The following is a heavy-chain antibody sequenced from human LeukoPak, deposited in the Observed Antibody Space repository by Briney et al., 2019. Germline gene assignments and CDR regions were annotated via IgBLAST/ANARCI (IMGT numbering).Heavy chain of an antibody. J-gene: IGHJ1*01. Sequence: GGSLRLSCAASGFTFSSYGMHWVRQAPGKGLEWVAVISYDGSNKYYADSVKGRFTISRDNSKNTLYLQMNSLRAEDTAVYYCAKDREGYYDSSGQFQHWGQGTLVTVSS. CDR3: AKDREGYYDSSGQFQH. V-gene: IGHV3-30*18. CDR1: GFTFSSYG. CDR2: ISYDGSNK. D-gene: IGHD3-22*01.